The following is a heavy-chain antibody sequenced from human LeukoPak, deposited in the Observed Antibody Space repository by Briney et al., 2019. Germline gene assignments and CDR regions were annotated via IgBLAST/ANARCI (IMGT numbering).Heavy chain of an antibody. CDR1: GFTVSSNY. J-gene: IGHJ6*02. D-gene: IGHD3-10*01. Sequence: GGSLRLSCAVSGFTVSSNYMSWVRQAPGKGLEWVSIIDSGSNTYYGDSVKGRFTISRDYSKNTLYLHMNSLRPDDTAIYYCAREMSAGSYFPYGMDVWGQGTTVIVSS. CDR3: AREMSAGSYFPYGMDV. CDR2: IDSGSNT. V-gene: IGHV3-66*01.